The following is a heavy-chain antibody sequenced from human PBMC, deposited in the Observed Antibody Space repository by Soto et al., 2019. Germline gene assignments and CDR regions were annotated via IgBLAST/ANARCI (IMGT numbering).Heavy chain of an antibody. D-gene: IGHD5-12*01. CDR1: GGTFSSYA. J-gene: IGHJ4*02. CDR2: IIPIFGTA. Sequence: GASVNVSCKASGGTFSSYAISWVRQAPGQGLEWMGGIIPIFGTANYAQKFQGRVTITADKSTSTAYMELSSLRSEDTAVYYCARASVVEMATSDFDYWGQGTLVTVSS. CDR3: ARASVVEMATSDFDY. V-gene: IGHV1-69*06.